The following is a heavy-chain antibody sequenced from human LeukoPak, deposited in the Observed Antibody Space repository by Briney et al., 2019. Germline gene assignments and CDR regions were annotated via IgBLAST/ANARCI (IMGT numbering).Heavy chain of an antibody. V-gene: IGHV4-59*01. CDR2: IYYSGST. CDR3: ARAGAGEHQWIQLWSLDY. CDR1: GGSISSYY. Sequence: SETLSLTCTVSGGSISSYYWSWIRQPPGKGLEWIGYIYYSGSTNYNPSLKSRVTISVDTSKNQFSLKLSSVTAADTAVYYCARAGAGEHQWIQLWSLDYWGQGTLVTVS. J-gene: IGHJ4*02. D-gene: IGHD5-18*01.